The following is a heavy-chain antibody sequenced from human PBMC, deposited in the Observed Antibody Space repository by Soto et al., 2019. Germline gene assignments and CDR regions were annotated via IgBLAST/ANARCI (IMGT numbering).Heavy chain of an antibody. CDR2: INPLSGIS. D-gene: IGHD2-2*01. CDR1: GGTFVRHV. J-gene: IGHJ4*02. CDR3: ATPACAATWCSPSHNLDH. Sequence: QVQLVQSGAEVKKPESSVKVSCKTSGGTFVRHVISWVRQAPGQGPEWMGKINPLSGISNYAQKFQDRVTFTADTVSSTAYMELSSLRSDDTAVYYCATPACAATWCSPSHNLDHWGQGTLVTVSS. V-gene: IGHV1-69*09.